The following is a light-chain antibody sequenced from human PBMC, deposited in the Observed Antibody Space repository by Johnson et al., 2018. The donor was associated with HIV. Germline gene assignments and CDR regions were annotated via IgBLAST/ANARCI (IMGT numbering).Light chain of an antibody. V-gene: IGLV1-51*01. Sequence: QSALTQPPSVSAAPGQTVTISCSGSSSNIGNNYVSWYQQLPGTVPKLLIYDNNKRPSGIADRFSGSKSGTSATLGITGLQTGDEADYYCGTWDTSLSAGVFGTGTRVTVL. J-gene: IGLJ1*01. CDR3: GTWDTSLSAGV. CDR2: DNN. CDR1: SSNIGNNY.